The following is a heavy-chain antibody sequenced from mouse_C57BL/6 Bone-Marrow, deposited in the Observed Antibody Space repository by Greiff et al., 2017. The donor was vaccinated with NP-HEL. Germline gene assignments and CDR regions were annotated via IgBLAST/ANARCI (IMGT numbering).Heavy chain of an antibody. CDR2: IYPEDGET. CDR1: GFNIKDYY. J-gene: IGHJ1*03. Sequence: VQLQESGAELVKPGASVKLSCTASGFNIKDYYMHWVKQRTEQGLEWIGRIYPEDGETKYAQKFQGKATITADTSSNTAYLQLSSLTSEDTAVYSGDYGSSYWYFDVWGTGTTVTVSS. V-gene: IGHV14-2*01. D-gene: IGHD1-1*01. CDR3: DYGSSYWYFDV.